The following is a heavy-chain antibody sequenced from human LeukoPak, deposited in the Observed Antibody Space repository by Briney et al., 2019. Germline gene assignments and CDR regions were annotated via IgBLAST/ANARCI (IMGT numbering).Heavy chain of an antibody. Sequence: PSETLSLTCTVSGGSISSYYWSWIRQPPGKGLEWIGYIYYSGSTNYNPPLKSRVTISVDTSKNQFSLKLSSVTAADTAVYYCARVDGGSYYYYYYMDVWGKGTTVTVSS. CDR3: ARVDGGSYYYYYYMDV. V-gene: IGHV4-59*01. CDR2: IYYSGST. J-gene: IGHJ6*03. CDR1: GGSISSYY. D-gene: IGHD1-26*01.